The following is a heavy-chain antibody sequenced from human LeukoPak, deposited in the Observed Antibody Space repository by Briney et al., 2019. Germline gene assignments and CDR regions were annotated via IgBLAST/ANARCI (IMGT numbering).Heavy chain of an antibody. Sequence: GGSLRLSCAASGFTFSSYWMSWVRQAPGKGLEWVANIKQDGSEKYYVDSVKGRFTISRDNAKNSLYLQMNSLRAEDTAVYYCARVQYRYYYYGMDVWGQGTTVTVSS. J-gene: IGHJ6*02. CDR1: GFTFSSYW. D-gene: IGHD3-16*02. V-gene: IGHV3-7*01. CDR3: ARVQYRYYYYGMDV. CDR2: IKQDGSEK.